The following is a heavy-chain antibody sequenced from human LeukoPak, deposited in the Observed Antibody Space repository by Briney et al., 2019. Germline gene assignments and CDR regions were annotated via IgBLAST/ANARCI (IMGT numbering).Heavy chain of an antibody. Sequence: GASVKVSCKASGYTFTGYYMHWVRQAPGQGLEWMGIINPSGGSTSYAQKFQGRVTMTRDTSTSTVYMELSSLRSEDTAVYYCARGPVSQWLLPFGDFDYWGQGTLVTVSS. CDR2: INPSGGST. CDR3: ARGPVSQWLLPFGDFDY. CDR1: GYTFTGYY. J-gene: IGHJ4*02. D-gene: IGHD5-12*01. V-gene: IGHV1-46*01.